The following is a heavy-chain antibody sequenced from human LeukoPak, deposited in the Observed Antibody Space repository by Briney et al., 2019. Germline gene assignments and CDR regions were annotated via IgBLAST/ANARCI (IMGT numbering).Heavy chain of an antibody. CDR1: GYTFTGYY. J-gene: IGHJ4*02. D-gene: IGHD3/OR15-3a*01. Sequence: GASVKVSCTASGYTFTGYYMHWVRQAPGQGLEWMGIINPSGGSTSYAQKFQGRGTMTRDTSTSTVYMQLSSLRSEDTAVYYCARDYGGLVRYYFDYWGQGTLVTVSS. CDR3: ARDYGGLVRYYFDY. V-gene: IGHV1-46*01. CDR2: INPSGGST.